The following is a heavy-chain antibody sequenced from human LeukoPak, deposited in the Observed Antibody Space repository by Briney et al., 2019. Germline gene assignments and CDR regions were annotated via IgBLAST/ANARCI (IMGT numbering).Heavy chain of an antibody. Sequence: SETLSLTCTVSGGSISSYYWSWIRQPPGKGLEWIGFIYYSGSSNYTPSLKSRVTISVDTSKNQFSLKLSSVTAADTAVYYCARHALYGLRPGYYYFDYWGQGTLVTVSS. J-gene: IGHJ4*02. CDR2: IYYSGSS. D-gene: IGHD2-8*01. CDR3: ARHALYGLRPGYYYFDY. V-gene: IGHV4-59*08. CDR1: GGSISSYY.